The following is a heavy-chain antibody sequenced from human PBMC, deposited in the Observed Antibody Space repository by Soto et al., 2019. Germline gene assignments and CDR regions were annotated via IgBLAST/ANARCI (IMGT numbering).Heavy chain of an antibody. CDR3: TRDRGGYPDYYYYMDV. J-gene: IGHJ6*03. Sequence: AGGSLRLSCVASGFIFSTYSMNWVRQAPGKGLEWVSSISSSSNDIYYTDSVKGRFTISRDNAQNSLYLQMNSLRAEDKAVYYCTRDRGGYPDYYYYMDVWGKGTTVTVSS. D-gene: IGHD2-15*01. CDR1: GFIFSTYS. V-gene: IGHV3-21*01. CDR2: ISSSSNDI.